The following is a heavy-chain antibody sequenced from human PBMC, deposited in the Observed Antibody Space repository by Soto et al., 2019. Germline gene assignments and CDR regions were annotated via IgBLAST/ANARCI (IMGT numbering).Heavy chain of an antibody. V-gene: IGHV1-46*01. D-gene: IGHD3-22*01. CDR1: GYTFTSYY. CDR3: ARAFGTGFITMIVARLGAFDI. J-gene: IGHJ3*02. Sequence: ASGKGACEASGYTFTSYYMHWVRQAPGQGLEWMGIINPSGGSTSYAQKFQGRVTMTRDTSTRTVYMELSSMRSEDTAVYYCARAFGTGFITMIVARLGAFDIWGQGKMVTVSS. CDR2: INPSGGST.